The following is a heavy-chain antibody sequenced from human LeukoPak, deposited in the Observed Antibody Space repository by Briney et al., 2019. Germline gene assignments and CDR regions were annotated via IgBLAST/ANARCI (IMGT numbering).Heavy chain of an antibody. CDR3: ARDREDTWGSPGYFDL. D-gene: IGHD3-16*01. J-gene: IGHJ2*01. CDR1: ASTFTVHY. V-gene: IGHV1-2*02. Sequence: ASVTLSCTAAASTFTVHYINWAWHAPGQGQERKGCINPKSGATKYAQKFQGRVTMTRDRPISTAYMELSRLRSDDTAVYLCARDREDTWGSPGYFDLWGRGSLVIVSS. CDR2: INPKSGAT.